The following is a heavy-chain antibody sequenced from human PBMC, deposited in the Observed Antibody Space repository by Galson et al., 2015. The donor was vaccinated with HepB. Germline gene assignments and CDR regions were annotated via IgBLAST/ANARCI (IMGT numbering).Heavy chain of an antibody. D-gene: IGHD3-3*01. CDR2: IYYSGST. J-gene: IGHJ6*03. Sequence: ETLSLTCTVSGGSISSYYWSWIRQPPGKGLEWIGYIYYSGSTNYNPSLKSRVTISVDTSKNQFSLKLSSVTAADTAVYYCARGLYDFWSGYSAPVGYYYYYYMDVWGKGTTVTVSS. CDR3: ARGLYDFWSGYSAPVGYYYYYYMDV. V-gene: IGHV4-59*01. CDR1: GGSISSYY.